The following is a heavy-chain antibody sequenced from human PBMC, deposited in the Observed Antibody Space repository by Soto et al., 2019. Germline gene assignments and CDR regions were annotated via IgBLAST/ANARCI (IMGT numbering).Heavy chain of an antibody. CDR1: GSSFSSYG. Sequence: QVQLVESGGGVVQPGRSLRLSCAASGSSFSSYGIHWVRRVPGKGLEWVAVISYDGTYKHYADSVKGRFTFSRDNSKNTVYLQMNSLRAEDTAVYYCAKDRGYYSSSWPLYWGQGTLVTVSS. V-gene: IGHV3-30*18. D-gene: IGHD6-13*01. CDR3: AKDRGYYSSSWPLY. CDR2: ISYDGTYK. J-gene: IGHJ4*02.